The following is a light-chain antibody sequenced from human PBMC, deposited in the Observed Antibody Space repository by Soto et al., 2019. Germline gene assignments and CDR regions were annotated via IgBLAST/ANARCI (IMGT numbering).Light chain of an antibody. Sequence: QSALTQPPSASGSPGQSVTISCTGTSSDIGGYNYISWYQQQPGKAPKLMIYEVSKRPSGVPDRFSASKSGNTASLTVSGLQAEDEADYYCASYAVSSVVFGGGTQLTVL. CDR1: SSDIGGYNY. CDR3: ASYAVSSVV. CDR2: EVS. V-gene: IGLV2-8*01. J-gene: IGLJ2*01.